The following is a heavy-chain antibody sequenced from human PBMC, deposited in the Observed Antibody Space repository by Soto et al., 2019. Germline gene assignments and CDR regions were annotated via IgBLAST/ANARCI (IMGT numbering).Heavy chain of an antibody. V-gene: IGHV3-30*18. J-gene: IGHJ4*02. CDR3: AKDGERDSSSWYFDY. Sequence: GGSLRLSCAASGFTFSSYGMHWVRQAPGKGLEWVAVISYDGSNKYYADSVKGRFTISRDNSKNTLYLQMNSLRAEDTAVYYCAKDGERDSSSWYFDYWGQGTLVTVSS. D-gene: IGHD6-13*01. CDR1: GFTFSSYG. CDR2: ISYDGSNK.